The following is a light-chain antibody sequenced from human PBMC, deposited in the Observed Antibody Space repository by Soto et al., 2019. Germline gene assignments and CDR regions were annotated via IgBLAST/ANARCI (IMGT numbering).Light chain of an antibody. Sequence: IQMTQSPPSLSASIGDRVTITCRASQGIGVRLAWFQQKPGRAPQYLIQSASTLASGVPSRFSGSGSGTDFILTINNLQPEDVATYYCLQVNSFPRTFGQGTKVDIK. CDR2: SAS. CDR3: LQVNSFPRT. J-gene: IGKJ1*01. CDR1: QGIGVR. V-gene: IGKV1-12*01.